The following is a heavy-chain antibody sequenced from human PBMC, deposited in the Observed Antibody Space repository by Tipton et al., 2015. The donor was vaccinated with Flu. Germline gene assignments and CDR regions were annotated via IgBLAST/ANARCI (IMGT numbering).Heavy chain of an antibody. CDR2: ISAYNGNT. J-gene: IGHJ6*02. Sequence: QLVQSGAEVKKPGASVKVSCKASGYTFTSYGISWVRQAPGQGLEWMGWISAYNGNTNYAQKLQGRVTMTTDTSTSTAYMELRSLRSDDTAVYYCARDRGYYDFWSGFLSQRTQGDYYYYGMDVWGQGTTVTASS. CDR3: ARDRGYYDFWSGFLSQRTQGDYYYYGMDV. D-gene: IGHD3-3*01. V-gene: IGHV1-18*01. CDR1: GYTFTSYG.